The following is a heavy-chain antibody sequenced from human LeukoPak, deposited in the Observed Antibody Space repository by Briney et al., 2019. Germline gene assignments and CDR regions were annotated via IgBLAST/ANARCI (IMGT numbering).Heavy chain of an antibody. Sequence: GGSLRLSCAASGFTFTNAWMNWVRQAPGKGLEWVGRIKSKADGETIDYAAPVKGRFIFSRDDSKNMLYLQMSSLKSEDTAVYYCSTLTSRGLSDSWGQGTLVTVSS. D-gene: IGHD1-20*01. V-gene: IGHV3-15*07. CDR3: STLTSRGLSDS. J-gene: IGHJ4*02. CDR2: IKSKADGETI. CDR1: GFTFTNAW.